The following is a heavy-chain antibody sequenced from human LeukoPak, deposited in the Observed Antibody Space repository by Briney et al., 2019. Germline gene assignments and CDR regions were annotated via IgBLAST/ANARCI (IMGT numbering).Heavy chain of an antibody. V-gene: IGHV3-53*01. J-gene: IGHJ4*02. CDR2: IYSSGST. CDR1: GFTVSSKN. D-gene: IGHD2/OR15-2a*01. CDR3: ARGIGY. Sequence: GGSLRLSCAASGFTVSSKNMSWVRGAPGKRLEWVSVIYSSGSTYYADSVKGRFTISRDNSKNTLYLQMNSLRAEDTAVYYCARGIGYWGQGTLVTVSS.